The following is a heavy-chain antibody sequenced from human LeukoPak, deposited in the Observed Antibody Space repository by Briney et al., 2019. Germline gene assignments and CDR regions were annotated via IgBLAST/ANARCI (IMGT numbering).Heavy chain of an antibody. CDR2: IYYSGST. CDR1: GGSISSSSYY. D-gene: IGHD3-3*01. V-gene: IGHV4-39*07. J-gene: IGHJ3*02. CDR3: ARAAPLRFLEWSPDAFDI. Sequence: SETLSLTCTVSGGSISSSSYYWGWIRQPPGKGLEWIGNIYYSGSTYYNPSLKSRVTISVDTSKNQFSLKLSSVTAADTAVYYCARAAPLRFLEWSPDAFDIWGQGTMVTVSS.